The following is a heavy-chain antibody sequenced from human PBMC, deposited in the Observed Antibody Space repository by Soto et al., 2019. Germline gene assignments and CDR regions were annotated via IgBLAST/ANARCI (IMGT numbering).Heavy chain of an antibody. D-gene: IGHD3-10*01. CDR1: GGTFSSYT. J-gene: IGHJ6*03. Sequence: ASVKVSCKASGGTFSSYTISWVRQAPGQGLEWMGRINPSNGITKYSQKFQGRVTITRDTSASTAYMELSSLRSEDTAVYYCARGGGLWFGELHYYYMDVWGKGTTVTVSS. CDR2: INPSNGIT. CDR3: ARGGGLWFGELHYYYMDV. V-gene: IGHV1-69*02.